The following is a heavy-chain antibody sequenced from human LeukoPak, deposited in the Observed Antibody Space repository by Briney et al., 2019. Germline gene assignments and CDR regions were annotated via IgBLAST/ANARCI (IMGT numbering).Heavy chain of an antibody. V-gene: IGHV1-18*01. J-gene: IGHJ5*02. CDR2: ISAYNGNT. D-gene: IGHD5-18*01. CDR1: GYTFTSYG. Sequence: ASVKVSCKASGYTFTSYGISWVRQAPGQGLVWMGWISAYNGNTNYAQKLQGRVTMTTDTSTSTAYMELRSLRSDDTAVYYCARASVDTAYNWFDPWGQGTLVTVSS. CDR3: ARASVDTAYNWFDP.